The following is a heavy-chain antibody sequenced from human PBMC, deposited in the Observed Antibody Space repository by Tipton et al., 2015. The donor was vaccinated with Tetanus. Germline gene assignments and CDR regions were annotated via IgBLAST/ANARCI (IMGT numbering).Heavy chain of an antibody. CDR2: IYYTALT. Sequence: TLSLTCTVSGASINAGGYLWTWVRQRPGKGLEWIGNIYYTALTSYTLSLNSRVTISVDSSKNHFSLNLTSVTAADTAVYFCARGLPREPFYLDYWGQGKQVTVSS. D-gene: IGHD1-26*01. CDR1: GASINAGGYL. CDR3: ARGLPREPFYLDY. J-gene: IGHJ4*02. V-gene: IGHV4-31*03.